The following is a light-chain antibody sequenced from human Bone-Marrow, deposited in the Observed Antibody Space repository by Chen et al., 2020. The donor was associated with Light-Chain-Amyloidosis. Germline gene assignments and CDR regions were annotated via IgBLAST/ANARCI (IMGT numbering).Light chain of an antibody. CDR3: QSYQGSSQGV. CDR2: EAD. CDR1: SGSIATNS. V-gene: IGLV6-57*01. J-gene: IGLJ3*02. Sequence: NFMLTQPHPVSESPGKTVRISCTRISGSIATNSVQWYQQRPGSSPTPVIYEADQRPSGVPDRFSGSIDRSSNSASLTISGLKTEDEADYYCQSYQGSSQGVFGGGTKLTVL.